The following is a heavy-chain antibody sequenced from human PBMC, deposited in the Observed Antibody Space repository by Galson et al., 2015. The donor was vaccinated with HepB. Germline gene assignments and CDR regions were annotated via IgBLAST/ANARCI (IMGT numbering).Heavy chain of an antibody. CDR1: GYTFTSYG. CDR3: ARLTEERTYDFWSGYSHYGMDV. V-gene: IGHV1-18*04. Sequence: SVKVSCKASGYTFTSYGISWVRQAPGQGLEWMGWISAYNGNTNYAQKLQGRVTMTTDTSTSTAYMELRSLRSDDTAVYYCARLTEERTYDFWSGYSHYGMDVWGQGTTVTVSS. J-gene: IGHJ6*02. CDR2: ISAYNGNT. D-gene: IGHD3-3*01.